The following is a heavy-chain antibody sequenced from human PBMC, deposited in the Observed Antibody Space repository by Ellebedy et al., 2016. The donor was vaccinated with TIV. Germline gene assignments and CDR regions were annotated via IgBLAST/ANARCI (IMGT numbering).Heavy chain of an antibody. CDR1: GGSFSGYY. CDR3: ARGYASAHWFDP. V-gene: IGHV4-34*01. CDR2: INHSGST. J-gene: IGHJ5*02. D-gene: IGHD2-2*01. Sequence: SETLSLXXAVYGGSFSGYYWTWIRQPPGKGLEWIGEINHSGSTNYSPSLKSRVTISVDTSKNQFSLKLSSITAADTAVYYCARGYASAHWFDPWGQGTLVTVSS.